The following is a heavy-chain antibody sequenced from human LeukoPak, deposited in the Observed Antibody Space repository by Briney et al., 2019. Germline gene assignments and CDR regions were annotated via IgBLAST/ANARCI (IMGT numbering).Heavy chain of an antibody. J-gene: IGHJ4*02. CDR1: GYTFTSYD. CDR3: ARDLYDSSGYFDY. V-gene: IGHV1-18*01. D-gene: IGHD3-22*01. CDR2: ISGYNGNT. Sequence: ASVKVSCKASGYTFTSYDINWVRQATGQGLEWMGWISGYNGNTNYARKVQGRVTMTTDTSTSTAYMELRSLRSDDTAVYSCARDLYDSSGYFDYWGQGTLVTVSS.